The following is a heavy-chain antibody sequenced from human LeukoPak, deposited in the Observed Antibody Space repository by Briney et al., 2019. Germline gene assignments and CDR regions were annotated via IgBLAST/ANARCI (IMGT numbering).Heavy chain of an antibody. CDR1: GKRLSGLS. CDR3: ARAGGSVVPAADDAFDI. D-gene: IGHD2-2*01. J-gene: IGHJ3*02. CDR2: INPSGGST. V-gene: IGHV1-46*01. Sequence: GASVKVSCKVSGKRLSGLSMAWVRQAPGQGLEWMGIINPSGGSTSYAQKFQGRVTMTRDTSTSTVYMELSSLRSEDTAVYYCARAGGSVVPAADDAFDIWGQGTMVTVSS.